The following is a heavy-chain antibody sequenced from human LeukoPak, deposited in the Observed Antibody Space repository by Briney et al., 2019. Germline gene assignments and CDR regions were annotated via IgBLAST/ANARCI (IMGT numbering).Heavy chain of an antibody. CDR1: GGSFSGYY. Sequence: PSETLSLTCAVYGGSFSGYYWSWIRQPPGKGLEWIGEINHGGSTNYNPSLKSRVTISVDTSKNQFSLKLSSVTAADTAVYYCARQVPGSMITPYYFDYWGQGTLVTVSS. D-gene: IGHD3-10*01. CDR2: INHGGST. V-gene: IGHV4-34*01. CDR3: ARQVPGSMITPYYFDY. J-gene: IGHJ4*02.